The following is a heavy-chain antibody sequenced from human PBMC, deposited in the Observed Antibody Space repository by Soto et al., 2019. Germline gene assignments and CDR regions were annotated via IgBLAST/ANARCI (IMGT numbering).Heavy chain of an antibody. V-gene: IGHV1-3*01. D-gene: IGHD3-10*01. CDR3: AIEVRRRVYPILDY. CDR2: INAGNGNT. CDR1: GYTFTSYA. J-gene: IGHJ4*02. Sequence: ASVKVSCKASGYTFTSYAMHWVRQAPGQRLEWMGWINAGNGNTKYSQKFQGRVTITRDTSASTAYMELSSLRSEDTAVYYCAIEVRRRVYPILDYGGQGSLVTVSS.